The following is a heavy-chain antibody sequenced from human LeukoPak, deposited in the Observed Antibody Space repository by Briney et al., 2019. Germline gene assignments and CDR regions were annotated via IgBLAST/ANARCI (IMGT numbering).Heavy chain of an antibody. J-gene: IGHJ4*02. D-gene: IGHD6-19*01. CDR3: ARQPEGAVAGPVDY. CDR1: GGSVTISSYY. V-gene: IGHV4-39*01. Sequence: SETLSLTCTVSGGSVTISSYYWAWIRQPPGKGLEWIGSIYYSGSTSYNPSLKSRVTISVDTSKSQFSLKLTSVTAADTAVYYCARQPEGAVAGPVDYWGQGTLVTVSS. CDR2: IYYSGST.